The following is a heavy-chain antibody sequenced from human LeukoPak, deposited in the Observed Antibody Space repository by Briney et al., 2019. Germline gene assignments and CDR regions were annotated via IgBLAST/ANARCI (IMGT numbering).Heavy chain of an antibody. CDR3: ARDGLSHRGSITIFGVVTSTPLYGMDV. CDR2: IYPRDGST. CDR1: GYSFTSNY. D-gene: IGHD3-3*01. Sequence: ASVKVSCKASGYSFTSNYIHWVRQAPGQGLEWMGMIYPRDGSTSYAQKFQGRVTITRDTSASTAYMELSSLRSEDTAVYYCARDGLSHRGSITIFGVVTSTPLYGMDVWGQGTTVTVSS. V-gene: IGHV1-46*01. J-gene: IGHJ6*02.